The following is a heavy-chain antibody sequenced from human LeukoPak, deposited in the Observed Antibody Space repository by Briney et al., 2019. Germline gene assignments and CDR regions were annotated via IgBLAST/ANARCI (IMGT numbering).Heavy chain of an antibody. D-gene: IGHD3-10*01. CDR3: ARHIWFGELLLERTNWFDP. J-gene: IGHJ5*02. CDR2: IYYSGST. V-gene: IGHV4-39*01. Sequence: PSQTLSLTCTVSGGSISSSSYYWGWIRQPPGKGLEWIGSIYYSGSTYYNPSLKSRVTISVDTSKNQFSLKLSSVTAADTAVYYCARHIWFGELLLERTNWFDPWGQGTLVTVSS. CDR1: GGSISSSSYY.